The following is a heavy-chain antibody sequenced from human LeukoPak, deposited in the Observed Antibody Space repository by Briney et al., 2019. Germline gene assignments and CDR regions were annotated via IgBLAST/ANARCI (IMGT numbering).Heavy chain of an antibody. D-gene: IGHD3-9*01. CDR3: ARAGDYDILTGPSYNWFDP. CDR2: IYTSGST. CDR1: GGSISSYY. V-gene: IGHV4-4*07. J-gene: IGHJ5*02. Sequence: SETLSLTCTVSGGSISSYYWSWIRQPAGKGLEWIGRIYTSGSTNYNPSLKSRVTMSVDTSKNQFSLKLSSVTAADTAVYYCARAGDYDILTGPSYNWFDPRGQGTLVTVSS.